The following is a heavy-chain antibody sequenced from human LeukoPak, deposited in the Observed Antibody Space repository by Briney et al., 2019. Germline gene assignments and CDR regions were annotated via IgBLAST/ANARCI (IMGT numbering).Heavy chain of an antibody. CDR2: INHSGSI. V-gene: IGHV4-34*01. J-gene: IGHJ6*02. CDR3: ARGPLRFLEWFSTLRKYGMDV. CDR1: GGSFSGYY. D-gene: IGHD3-3*01. Sequence: SETLSLTCAVYGGSFSGYYWSWIRQPPGKGLEWIGEINHSGSINYNPSLKSRVTISVDTSKNQFSLKLSSVTAADTAVYYCARGPLRFLEWFSTLRKYGMDVWGQGTTVTVSS.